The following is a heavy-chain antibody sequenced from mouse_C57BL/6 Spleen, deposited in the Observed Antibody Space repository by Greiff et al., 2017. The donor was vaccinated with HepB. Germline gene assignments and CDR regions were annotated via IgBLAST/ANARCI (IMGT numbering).Heavy chain of an antibody. V-gene: IGHV1-55*01. CDR3: AREKGLTGAYAMDY. D-gene: IGHD4-1*01. Sequence: QVHVKQPGAELVKPGASVKMSCKASGYTFTSYWITWVKQRPGQGLEWIGDIYPGSGSTNYNEKFKSKATLTVDTSSSTAYMQLSSLTSEDSAVYYCAREKGLTGAYAMDYWGQGTSVTVSS. J-gene: IGHJ4*01. CDR2: IYPGSGST. CDR1: GYTFTSYW.